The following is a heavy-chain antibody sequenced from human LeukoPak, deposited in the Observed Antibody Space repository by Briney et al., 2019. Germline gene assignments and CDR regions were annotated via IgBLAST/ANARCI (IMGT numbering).Heavy chain of an antibody. CDR2: IRFVGTID. J-gene: IGHJ5*02. CDR3: SKEPREGAGPNYFDL. Sequence: GGSLRLSCVASGFTFRSYGMHWVRQAPGKGLEWVGVIRFVGTIDRYVYSVKSLFTISSNNSKNTLFPQMNSIRSEDTAVYYCSKEPREGAGPNYFDLWGQGTLVTVSS. CDR1: GFTFRSYG. D-gene: IGHD5-24*01. V-gene: IGHV3-30*02.